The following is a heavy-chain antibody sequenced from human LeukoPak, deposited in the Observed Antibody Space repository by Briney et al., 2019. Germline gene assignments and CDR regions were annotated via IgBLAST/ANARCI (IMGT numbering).Heavy chain of an antibody. Sequence: PGGSLRLSCAASGVTFSSYGMHWVRQAPGKGLEWVAVISYDGSNKYYADSVKGRFTISRDNSKNTLYLRMNSLRAEDTAVYYCALRDGYNLYYFDYWGQGTLVTVSS. V-gene: IGHV3-30*03. CDR1: GVTFSSYG. CDR3: ALRDGYNLYYFDY. D-gene: IGHD5-12*01. CDR2: ISYDGSNK. J-gene: IGHJ4*02.